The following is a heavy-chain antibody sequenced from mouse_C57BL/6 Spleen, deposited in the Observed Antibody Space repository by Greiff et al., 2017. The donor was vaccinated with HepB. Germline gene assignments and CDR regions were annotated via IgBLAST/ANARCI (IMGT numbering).Heavy chain of an antibody. CDR2: ISDGGSYT. CDR3: ARDGGSDAMDY. D-gene: IGHD3-1*01. Sequence: DVQLVESGGGLVKPGGSLKLSCAASGFTFSSYAMSWVRQTPEKRLEWVATISDGGSYTYYPDNVKGRFTISRDNAKNNLYLQMSHLKSEDTAMYYCARDGGSDAMDYWGQGTSVTVSS. J-gene: IGHJ4*01. V-gene: IGHV5-4*01. CDR1: GFTFSSYA.